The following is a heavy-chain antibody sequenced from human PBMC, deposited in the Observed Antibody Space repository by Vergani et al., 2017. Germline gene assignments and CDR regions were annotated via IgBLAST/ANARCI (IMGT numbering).Heavy chain of an antibody. CDR3: ARGLSGFDY. CDR1: RGSFCGYY. Sequence: QVQLQQWGAGLLKPSETLSLTCAVYRGSFCGYYWCWIRQPPGKGLEWIGEINHSGSTNYNPSLKCRVTRSVDTSKNQLSLKLSSVTAADTAVYYCARGLSGFDYWGQGTLVTVSS. D-gene: IGHD1-26*01. J-gene: IGHJ4*02. V-gene: IGHV4-34*01. CDR2: INHSGST.